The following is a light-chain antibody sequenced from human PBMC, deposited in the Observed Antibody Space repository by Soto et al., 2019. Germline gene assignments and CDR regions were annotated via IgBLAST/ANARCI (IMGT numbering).Light chain of an antibody. J-gene: IGKJ5*01. CDR3: QQDYSTLAT. CDR1: ESISGH. V-gene: IGKV1-39*01. Sequence: DIQMSQSPSSLSASVGDRVTITCRAAESISGHLNWYQQKPGRAPDLLIYAASTLQNGVPSRFTGSGSGTEFTLTITGLQLEDFATYYCQQDYSTLATFGQGTRLEIK. CDR2: AAS.